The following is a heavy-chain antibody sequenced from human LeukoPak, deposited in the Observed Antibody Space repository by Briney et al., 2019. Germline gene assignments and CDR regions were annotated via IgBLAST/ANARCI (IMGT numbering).Heavy chain of an antibody. CDR1: GYTFTGYY. CDR3: ARDYTPIRYFDGPDNWFDP. CDR2: INPYSGGT. V-gene: IGHV1-2*02. D-gene: IGHD3-9*01. J-gene: IGHJ5*02. Sequence: WASVKVSCKASGYTFTGYYMHWVRQAPGQGLEWMGCINPYSGGTNYAQKFQGRVTLTRDTSISTVYMEVRRLRSDDTAVYYCARDYTPIRYFDGPDNWFDPWGQGTLVTVSS.